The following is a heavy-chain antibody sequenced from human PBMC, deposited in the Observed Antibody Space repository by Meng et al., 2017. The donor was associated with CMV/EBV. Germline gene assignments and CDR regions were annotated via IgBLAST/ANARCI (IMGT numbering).Heavy chain of an antibody. CDR1: GFTFSSYA. CDR2: ISGSGGST. CDR3: AKFYDTTGGYYYYGMDV. V-gene: IGHV3-23*01. Sequence: LTGAASGFTFSSYAMSWVRQAPGKGLEWVSAISGSGGSTYYADSVKGRFTISRDNSKNTLYLQMNSLRAEDTAVYYCAKFYDTTGGYYYYGMDVWGQGTTVTVSS. J-gene: IGHJ6*02. D-gene: IGHD3-22*01.